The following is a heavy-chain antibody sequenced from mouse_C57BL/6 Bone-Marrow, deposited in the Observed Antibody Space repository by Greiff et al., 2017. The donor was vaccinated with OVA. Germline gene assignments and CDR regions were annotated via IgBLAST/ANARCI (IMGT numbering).Heavy chain of an antibody. D-gene: IGHD3-2*02. J-gene: IGHJ3*01. CDR2: IYPRSGNT. CDR3: ARGGYHGLTTWFAY. Sequence: QVQLQQPGAELARPGASVKLSCKASGYTFTSYGISWVKQRTGQGLEWIGEIYPRSGNTYYNEKFKGKATLTADKSSSTAYMELRSLTSEDSAVYFCARGGYHGLTTWFAYWGQGTLVTVSA. V-gene: IGHV1-81*01. CDR1: GYTFTSYG.